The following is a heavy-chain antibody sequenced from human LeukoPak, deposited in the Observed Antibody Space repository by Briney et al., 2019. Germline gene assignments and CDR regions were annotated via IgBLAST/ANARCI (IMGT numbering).Heavy chain of an antibody. Sequence: GSSVKVSCKASGGTFSSYAISWVRQAPGQGLEWMGRIIPILGIANYAQKFQGRVTITADKSTSTAYMELSSLRSEDTAVYYCARGLGILTGWTFDYWGKGTLVTVSS. D-gene: IGHD3-9*01. J-gene: IGHJ4*02. CDR2: IIPILGIA. V-gene: IGHV1-69*04. CDR3: ARGLGILTGWTFDY. CDR1: GGTFSSYA.